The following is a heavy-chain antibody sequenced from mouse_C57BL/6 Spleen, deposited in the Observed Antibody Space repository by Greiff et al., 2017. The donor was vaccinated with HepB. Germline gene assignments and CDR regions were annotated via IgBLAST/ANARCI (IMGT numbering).Heavy chain of an antibody. V-gene: IGHV5-12*01. Sequence: EVHLVESGGGLVQPGGSLKLSCAASGFTFSDYYMYWVRQTPEKRLEWVAYISNGGGSTYYPDTVKGRFTISRDNAKNTLYMQMSRLKSEDTAMYYCARPPYSSGTSGGFAYWGQGTLVTVSA. CDR1: GFTFSDYY. J-gene: IGHJ3*01. CDR2: ISNGGGST. CDR3: ARPPYSSGTSGGFAY. D-gene: IGHD1-1*01.